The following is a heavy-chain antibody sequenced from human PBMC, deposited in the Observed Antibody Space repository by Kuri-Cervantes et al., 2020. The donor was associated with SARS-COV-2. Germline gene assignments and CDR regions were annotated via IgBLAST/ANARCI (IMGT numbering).Heavy chain of an antibody. CDR2: ISDSGTGA. D-gene: IGHD1-7*01. CDR3: AKDPTATTEYYYAMDV. V-gene: IGHV3-23*01. J-gene: IGHJ6*02. Sequence: GGSLRLSCAASGFSFSSYAMSWVRQAPGKGLEWVSVISDSGTGAYYADSVKGRFTISRDNSKSTLYLQMNSLRAEDTAVYFCAKDPTATTEYYYAMDVWGQGTTVTVSS. CDR1: GFSFSSYA.